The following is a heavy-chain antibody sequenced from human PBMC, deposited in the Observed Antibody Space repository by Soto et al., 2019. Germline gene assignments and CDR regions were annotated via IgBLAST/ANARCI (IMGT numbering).Heavy chain of an antibody. CDR1: GDSIIGSDFY. J-gene: IGHJ5*02. CDR2: IFYLGSS. Sequence: XETLSLTCTVSGDSIIGSDFYWGWVRQPPGKGLEWIGSIFYLGSSYYNPSLKSRVTMSVDTSKNQFSLRLRSVTAADTALYFCARHSLALRKNNWFDHWGQGIMVTVSS. CDR3: ARHSLALRKNNWFDH. V-gene: IGHV4-39*01. D-gene: IGHD3-3*02.